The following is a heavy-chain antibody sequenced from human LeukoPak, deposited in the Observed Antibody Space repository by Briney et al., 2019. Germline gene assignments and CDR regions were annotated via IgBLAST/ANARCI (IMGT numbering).Heavy chain of an antibody. Sequence: GGSLRLSCAASGFTVSSNYMSWVRQAPGKGLEWVSVIYSGGSTYYADSVKGRFTISRDNSKNTLYLQMNSLRAEDTAVYYCARFLYCSGGSCHERWFDPWSQGTLVTVSS. J-gene: IGHJ5*02. V-gene: IGHV3-66*01. CDR3: ARFLYCSGGSCHERWFDP. CDR1: GFTVSSNY. CDR2: IYSGGST. D-gene: IGHD2-15*01.